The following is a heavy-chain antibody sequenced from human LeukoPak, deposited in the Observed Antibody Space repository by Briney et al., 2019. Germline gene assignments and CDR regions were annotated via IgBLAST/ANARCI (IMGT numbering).Heavy chain of an antibody. D-gene: IGHD4-17*01. V-gene: IGHV1-8*01. Sequence: ASVKVSCRASGYTFTSYDINWVRQATGQGLEWMGWMNPNSGNTGYAQKFQGRVTMTRNTSISTAYMELSSLRSEDTAVYYCASTTVSTRGFDYWGQGTLVTVSS. CDR2: MNPNSGNT. CDR1: GYTFTSYD. CDR3: ASTTVSTRGFDY. J-gene: IGHJ4*02.